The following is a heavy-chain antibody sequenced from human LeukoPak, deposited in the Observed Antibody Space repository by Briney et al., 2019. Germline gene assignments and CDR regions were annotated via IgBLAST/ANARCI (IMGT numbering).Heavy chain of an antibody. J-gene: IGHJ4*02. V-gene: IGHV1-2*02. D-gene: IGHD6-19*01. Sequence: ASVKVSCMASGYTFTGHYMHWLRQAPGQGLEWMGWINPNSGGTNYAQKFQGRVTMTRDTSITTAYMELSRLRSDDTAVYYCARYSYSSGLTNNGFDYWGQGTLVTVSS. CDR1: GYTFTGHY. CDR2: INPNSGGT. CDR3: ARYSYSSGLTNNGFDY.